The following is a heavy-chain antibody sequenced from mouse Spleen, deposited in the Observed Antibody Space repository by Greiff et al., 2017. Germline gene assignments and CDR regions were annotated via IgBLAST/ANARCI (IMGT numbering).Heavy chain of an antibody. CDR2: IYPGNSDT. CDR1: GYSFTSYW. Sequence: EVQLQESGTVLARPGASVKMSCKASGYSFTSYWMHWVKQRPGQGLEWIGAIYPGNSDTSYNQKFKGKAKLTAVTSASTAYMELSSLTNEDSAVYYCTRKGDYRYDGPYWYFDVWGAGTTVTVSS. V-gene: IGHV1-5*01. J-gene: IGHJ1*01. D-gene: IGHD2-14*01. CDR3: TRKGDYRYDGPYWYFDV.